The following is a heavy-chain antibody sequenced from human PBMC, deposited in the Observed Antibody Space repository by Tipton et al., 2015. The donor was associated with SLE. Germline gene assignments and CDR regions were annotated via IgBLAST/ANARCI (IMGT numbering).Heavy chain of an antibody. Sequence: GSLRLSCAASGLTFSNHAMSWVRQAPGRELEWVSIIYSGGSVSYYGDSVKGRTTFSRDDSKNMLDLEMNSLRVDDTAVYYCVARVDWYFDLWGRGTLVTVSS. V-gene: IGHV3-23*03. CDR3: VARVDWYFDL. CDR1: GLTFSNHA. CDR2: IYSGGSVS. D-gene: IGHD6-6*01. J-gene: IGHJ2*01.